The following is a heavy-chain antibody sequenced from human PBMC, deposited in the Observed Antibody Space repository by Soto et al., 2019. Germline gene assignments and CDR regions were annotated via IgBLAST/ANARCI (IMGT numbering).Heavy chain of an antibody. Sequence: VGSLRLSCAASGFTFSSYAMSWVRQAPGKGLEWVSAISGSGGSTYYADSVQGRFTISRDNARNTVSLLMNSLRAEDTAIYYCAKTITTSGVSSRGRGALLDSWGQGTLVTVSS. CDR1: GFTFSSYA. D-gene: IGHD3-3*01. CDR2: ISGSGGST. J-gene: IGHJ4*02. V-gene: IGHV3-23*01. CDR3: AKTITTSGVSSRGRGALLDS.